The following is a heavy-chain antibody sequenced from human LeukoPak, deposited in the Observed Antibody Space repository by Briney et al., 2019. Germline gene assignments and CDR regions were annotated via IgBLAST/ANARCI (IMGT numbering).Heavy chain of an antibody. D-gene: IGHD2-2*01. V-gene: IGHV1-3*01. CDR3: ARGQMAVPAKRSFDY. J-gene: IGHJ4*02. CDR2: INAGNGNT. Sequence: ASVKVSCKASGYTFTSYAMHWVRQAPGQRLEWMGWINAGNGNTKYSQKFQGRVTITRDTSASTAYMELSSLRSEDTAVYYCARGQMAVPAKRSFDYWGQGTLVTVSS. CDR1: GYTFTSYA.